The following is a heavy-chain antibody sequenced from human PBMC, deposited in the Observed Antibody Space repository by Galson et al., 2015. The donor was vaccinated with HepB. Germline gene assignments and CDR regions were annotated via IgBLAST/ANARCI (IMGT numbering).Heavy chain of an antibody. J-gene: IGHJ4*02. D-gene: IGHD4-17*01. CDR3: ARVADADYGDHTHFDS. Sequence: SLRLSCAVSGFTFGDYYMSWIRQAPGKGLEWISYISSNTLYTNYADSVKGRFTISRDNAKNSLFLQINGLRAEDTAVYYCARVADADYGDHTHFDSWGQGTLVTVSS. CDR1: GFTFGDYY. V-gene: IGHV3-11*06. CDR2: ISSNTLYT.